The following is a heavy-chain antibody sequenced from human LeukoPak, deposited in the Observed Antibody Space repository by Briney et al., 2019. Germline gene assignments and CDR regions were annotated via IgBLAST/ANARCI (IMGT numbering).Heavy chain of an antibody. CDR3: AELGITMIGGV. J-gene: IGHJ6*04. CDR2: ISSSGSTI. CDR1: GVTFSSYE. Sequence: QSGGSLRLSCAASGVTFSSYERNWVRQAPGKGLGWVSYISSSGSTIYYADSVKGRFTISRDNAKNSLYLQMNSLRAEDTAVYYCAELGITMIGGVWGKGTTVTISS. V-gene: IGHV3-48*03. D-gene: IGHD3-10*02.